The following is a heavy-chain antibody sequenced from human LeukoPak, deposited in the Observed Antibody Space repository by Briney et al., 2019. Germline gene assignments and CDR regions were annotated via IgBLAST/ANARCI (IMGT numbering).Heavy chain of an antibody. V-gene: IGHV3-21*01. Sequence: GGSLRLSCAASGFTFSSYSMNWVRQAPGKGLEWVSSISSSSSYIYYADSVKGRFTISRDNAKNSLYLQMNSLRAEDTAVYYCARDTYDSSTYYYYGMDVWGQGTTVTASS. J-gene: IGHJ6*02. CDR3: ARDTYDSSTYYYYGMDV. CDR2: ISSSSSYI. CDR1: GFTFSSYS. D-gene: IGHD6-13*01.